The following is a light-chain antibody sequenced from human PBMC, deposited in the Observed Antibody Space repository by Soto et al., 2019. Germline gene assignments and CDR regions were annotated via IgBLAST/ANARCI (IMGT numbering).Light chain of an antibody. CDR2: DAS. V-gene: IGKV3-20*01. CDR1: QRVSNSY. Sequence: EIVLTQSPGTLSLSPGDRATLSCRASQRVSNSYLAWYQQKPGQAPRLLIYDASTRAAGVPDRVTGGASGTDFTLPISALEPEDFALYFCQQYERPPFAFGQGTRLEI. CDR3: QQYERPPFA. J-gene: IGKJ2*01.